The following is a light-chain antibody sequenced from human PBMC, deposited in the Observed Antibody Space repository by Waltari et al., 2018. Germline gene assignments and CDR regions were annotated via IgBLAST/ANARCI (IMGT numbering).Light chain of an antibody. V-gene: IGKV1-5*03. CDR3: QQYNSYSYT. CDR1: QSINSW. CDR2: KAS. Sequence: LQTTQSPSTLSASVGDSVTFTCRASQSINSWLAWYQQKPGKAPKVLIYKASSLESGVPSRFSGSGSGTEFTLTISSLQPEDFATYHCQQYNSYSYTFGQGTKLEIK. J-gene: IGKJ2*01.